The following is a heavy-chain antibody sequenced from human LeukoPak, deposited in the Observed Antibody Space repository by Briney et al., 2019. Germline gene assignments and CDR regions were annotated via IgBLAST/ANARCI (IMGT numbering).Heavy chain of an antibody. Sequence: GGSLRLSCAASGFTFSSYGMHWVRQAPGKGLEWVAFIRYDGSNKYYADSVKGRFTISRDNSKNTLYLQMNSLRAEDTAVYYCAKDLRYSGSPRAFDFWGQGTMVTVSS. CDR1: GFTFSSYG. CDR3: AKDLRYSGSPRAFDF. V-gene: IGHV3-30*02. CDR2: IRYDGSNK. D-gene: IGHD1-26*01. J-gene: IGHJ3*01.